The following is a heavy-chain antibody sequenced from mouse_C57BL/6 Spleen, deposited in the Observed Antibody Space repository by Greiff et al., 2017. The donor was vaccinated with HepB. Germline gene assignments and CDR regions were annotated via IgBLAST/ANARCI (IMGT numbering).Heavy chain of an antibody. V-gene: IGHV14-4*01. Sequence: EVQLQQSGAELVRPGASVKLSCTASGFNIKDDYMHWVKQRPEQGLEWIGWIDPENGDTEYASKFQGKATITADTSSNTAYLQLSSLTSEDTAVYYCTPYGSSRAWFAYWGQGTLVTVSA. CDR2: IDPENGDT. J-gene: IGHJ3*01. D-gene: IGHD1-1*01. CDR1: GFNIKDDY. CDR3: TPYGSSRAWFAY.